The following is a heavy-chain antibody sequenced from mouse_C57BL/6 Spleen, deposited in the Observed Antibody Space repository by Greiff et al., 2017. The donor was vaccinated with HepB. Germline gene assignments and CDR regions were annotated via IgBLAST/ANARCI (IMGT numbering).Heavy chain of an antibody. J-gene: IGHJ1*03. CDR1: GFTFSSYA. CDR3: ARDKGVIYYYGSSYGWYFDV. Sequence: EVQRVESGGGLVKPGGSLKLSCAASGFTFSSYAMSWVRQTPEKRLEWVATISDGGSYTYYPDNVKGRFTISRDNAKNNLYLQMSHLKSEDTAMYYCARDKGVIYYYGSSYGWYFDVWGTGTTVTVSS. D-gene: IGHD1-1*01. CDR2: ISDGGSYT. V-gene: IGHV5-4*01.